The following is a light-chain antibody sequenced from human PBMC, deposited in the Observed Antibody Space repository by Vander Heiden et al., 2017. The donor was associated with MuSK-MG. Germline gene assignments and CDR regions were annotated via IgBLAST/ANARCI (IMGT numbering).Light chain of an antibody. CDR1: NIGSKS. CDR3: QVWDSSSDHVV. J-gene: IGLJ2*01. Sequence: SYVLTQPTSVSVAPGQPARITCGGSNIGSKSVHWYQQKPGQSPVLVVYDDSDRPSGIPERFSGSNSGNTATLTISRVEAGDEADYYCQVWDSSSDHVVFGGGTKLTVL. V-gene: IGLV3-21*02. CDR2: DDS.